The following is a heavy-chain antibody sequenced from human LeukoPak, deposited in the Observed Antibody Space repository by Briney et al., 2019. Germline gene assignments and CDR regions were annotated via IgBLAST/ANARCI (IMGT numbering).Heavy chain of an antibody. D-gene: IGHD6-13*01. V-gene: IGHV3-7*03. CDR1: GLMFSRYW. Sequence: PGGSLRLSCAASGLMFSRYWMTWVRQAPGRGPEWVANIKPDGSEKFYVDSVRGRFTISRDNAKSSVYPEMNSLRADDTAMYYCARGGYSSSMFWIDWGQGTPVTVSS. CDR2: IKPDGSEK. J-gene: IGHJ4*02. CDR3: ARGGYSSSMFWID.